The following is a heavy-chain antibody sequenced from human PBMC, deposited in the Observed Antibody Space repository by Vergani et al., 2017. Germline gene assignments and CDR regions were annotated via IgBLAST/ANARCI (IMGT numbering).Heavy chain of an antibody. CDR2: IIPIFGTA. Sequence: QVQLVQSGAEVKKPGSSVKVSCKASGGTFSSYAISWVRQAPGQGLEWMGRIIPIFGTANYAQKFQGRVTITADESTSTAYMELSSLRSEDTAVYYCASALVTGIAAAGMSYYYYYYMDVWGKGTTVTVSS. D-gene: IGHD6-13*01. CDR1: GGTFSSYA. V-gene: IGHV1-69*18. J-gene: IGHJ6*03. CDR3: ASALVTGIAAAGMSYYYYYYMDV.